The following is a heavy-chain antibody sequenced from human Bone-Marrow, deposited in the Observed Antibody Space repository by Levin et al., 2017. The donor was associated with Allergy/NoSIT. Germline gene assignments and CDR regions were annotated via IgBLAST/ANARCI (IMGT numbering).Heavy chain of an antibody. CDR3: ARHLRHTGGFGELLWRFDY. CDR1: GGSFSGYY. CDR2: INHSGST. Sequence: NASETLSLTCAVYGGSFSGYYWSWIRQPPGKGLEWIGEINHSGSTNYNPSLKSRVTISVDTSKNQFSLKLSSVTAADTAVYYCARHLRHTGGFGELLWRFDYWGQGTLVTVSS. D-gene: IGHD3-10*01. V-gene: IGHV4-34*01. J-gene: IGHJ4*02.